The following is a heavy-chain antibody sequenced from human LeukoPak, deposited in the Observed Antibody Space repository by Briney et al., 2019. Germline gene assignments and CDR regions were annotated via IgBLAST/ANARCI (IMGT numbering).Heavy chain of an antibody. Sequence: GGSLRLSCAASGFTFSSYAMTWVRQAPGKGLEWVSTMSGRGTTYYAESVKGRFTISRDNSKNTLYLQMDSLRAEDTALYYCAKDIIAYYPSGSDCWGQGTLVTVSS. D-gene: IGHD3-16*01. V-gene: IGHV3-23*01. CDR3: AKDIIAYYPSGSDC. J-gene: IGHJ4*02. CDR1: GFTFSSYA. CDR2: MSGRGTT.